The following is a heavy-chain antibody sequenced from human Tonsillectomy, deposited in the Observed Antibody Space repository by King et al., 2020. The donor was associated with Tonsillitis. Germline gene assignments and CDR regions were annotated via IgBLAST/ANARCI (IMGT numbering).Heavy chain of an antibody. V-gene: IGHV3-23*03. J-gene: IGHJ4*02. CDR3: ARDRDMRFGEVLSIDY. CDR1: GFTFSYYA. D-gene: IGHD3-10*01. Sequence: VQLVESGGGLVQPGGSLRLSCAASGFTFSYYAMSWVRQAPGKGLEWVSLIYSGGITTNYADSVKGRFTISRDNSKNTVYLPMNSLRAEDTAVYYCARDRDMRFGEVLSIDYWGQGTLVTVSS. CDR2: IYSGGITT.